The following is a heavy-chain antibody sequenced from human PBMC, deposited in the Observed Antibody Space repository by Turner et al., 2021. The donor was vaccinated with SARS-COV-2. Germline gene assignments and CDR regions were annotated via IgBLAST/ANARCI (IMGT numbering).Heavy chain of an antibody. Sequence: QVQLVQSGAEAKKPGASLKVSCKASGYTFTSYGISWVRQAPGQGLEWMGWISAYNGYTNYAQKLQGRVTMTTDTSTSTAYMELRGLRSDDTAVYYCARAYGSGSYGHYYGMDVWGQGTTVTVSS. J-gene: IGHJ6*02. CDR1: GYTFTSYG. D-gene: IGHD3-10*01. CDR2: ISAYNGYT. V-gene: IGHV1-18*01. CDR3: ARAYGSGSYGHYYGMDV.